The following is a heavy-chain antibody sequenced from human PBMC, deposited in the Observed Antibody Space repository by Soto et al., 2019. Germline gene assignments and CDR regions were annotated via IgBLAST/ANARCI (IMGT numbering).Heavy chain of an antibody. V-gene: IGHV3-53*04. J-gene: IGHJ4*02. D-gene: IGHD1-1*01. CDR3: GREYRTADY. CDR1: GFTVSSNY. Sequence: GGSLRLSCAASGFTVSSNYMSWVRQAPGKGLEWVSVIYSGGSTYYADSVKGRLTISRHNSKNTLYLQMNSLRAEDTAVYYCGREYRTADYGGRGTLVPVSP. CDR2: IYSGGST.